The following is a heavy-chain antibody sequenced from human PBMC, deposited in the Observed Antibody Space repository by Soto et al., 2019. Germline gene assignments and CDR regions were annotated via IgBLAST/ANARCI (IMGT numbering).Heavy chain of an antibody. V-gene: IGHV1-69*13. D-gene: IGHD5-12*01. CDR2: IIPIFGTA. J-gene: IGHJ6*02. CDR3: ARDSGYSGYETDYYYYGMDV. Sequence: SVKVSCKASGGTFSSYAISWVRQAPGQGLEWMGGIIPIFGTANYAQKFQGRVTITADESTSTAYMELSSLRSEDTAVYYCARDSGYSGYETDYYYYGMDVWGQGTTVTAP. CDR1: GGTFSSYA.